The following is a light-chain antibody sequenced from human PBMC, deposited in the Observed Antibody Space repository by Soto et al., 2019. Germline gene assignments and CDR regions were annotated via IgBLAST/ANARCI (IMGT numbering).Light chain of an antibody. CDR2: RND. J-gene: IGLJ2*01. CDR3: TAWDDTLSGLV. CDR1: SSNIGSNS. Sequence: QLVLTQPPSASGTPGQRVTISCSGRSSNIGSNSVYWYQQLPGTAPKLLIYRNDQRPSGVPDRFSVSRSGTSASLAISGLRSEDEADYFCTAWDDTLSGLVFGGGTKVTVL. V-gene: IGLV1-47*01.